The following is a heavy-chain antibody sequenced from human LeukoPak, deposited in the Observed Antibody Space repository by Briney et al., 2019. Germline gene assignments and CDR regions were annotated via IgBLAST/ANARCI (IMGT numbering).Heavy chain of an antibody. D-gene: IGHD3-16*01. V-gene: IGHV3-7*01. CDR3: TRRLDD. J-gene: IGHJ4*02. CDR2: IKHDESEK. CDR1: GFSFNSDW. Sequence: GGSLRLSCAASGFSFNSDWMDWVRQAPGKGREWVANIKHDESEKNYLDSVKGRFTISRDNAQNSLYLQMNGLRVEDTAVYYCTRRLDDWGQGTLVTVSS.